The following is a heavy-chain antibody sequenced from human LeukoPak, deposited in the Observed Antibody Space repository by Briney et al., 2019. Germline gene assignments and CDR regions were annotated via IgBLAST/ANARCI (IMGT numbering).Heavy chain of an antibody. J-gene: IGHJ6*03. CDR3: ARNLELLFSYQYYYMDV. CDR1: GFIFSSYW. V-gene: IGHV3-7*01. Sequence: GGSLRLSCAASGFIFSSYWMSWVRQAPGKGLEWVASIKQDGSEIYYVDSVKGRFTISRDNAKNSLYLHMNTLRAEDTAVYYCARNLELLFSYQYYYMDVWGKGTTVTVSS. D-gene: IGHD3-16*02. CDR2: IKQDGSEI.